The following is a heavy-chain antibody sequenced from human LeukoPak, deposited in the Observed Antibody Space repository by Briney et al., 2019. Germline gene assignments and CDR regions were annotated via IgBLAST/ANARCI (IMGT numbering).Heavy chain of an antibody. CDR3: AKDNYRLLGAFDL. J-gene: IGHJ3*01. D-gene: IGHD2-21*02. CDR1: GFTFSYYA. Sequence: PGGSLRLSCVASGFTFSYYAMHWVRQAPGKGLEYVSTINNNGNSASYANSVKGRFTISRDNKKNSLYLQLNSLRAEDTAFYYCAKDNYRLLGAFDLWGQGTMVTVSS. CDR2: INNNGNSA. V-gene: IGHV3-64*01.